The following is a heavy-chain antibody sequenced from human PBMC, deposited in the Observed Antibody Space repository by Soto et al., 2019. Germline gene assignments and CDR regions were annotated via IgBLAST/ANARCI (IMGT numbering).Heavy chain of an antibody. J-gene: IGHJ6*02. CDR1: GGTFSTSA. CDR2: IMPVFATP. Sequence: QVQLMQSGAEVKKPGSSVKVSCKASGGTFSTSAISWVRQAPGEGLEWVGGIMPVFATPDYEQKFQGRVTSSADESTTTAYRELTSLTTDDTAVYYCARDKDRQQLGGNYYYILDVWGQGTAITVSS. V-gene: IGHV1-69*12. D-gene: IGHD3-3*02. CDR3: ARDKDRQQLGGNYYYILDV.